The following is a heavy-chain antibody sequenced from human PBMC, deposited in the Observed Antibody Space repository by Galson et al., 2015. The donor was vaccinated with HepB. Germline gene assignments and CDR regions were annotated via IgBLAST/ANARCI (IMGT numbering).Heavy chain of an antibody. D-gene: IGHD4-17*01. CDR3: ARDSTIPSLGAGYGDYPGY. V-gene: IGHV3-7*03. J-gene: IGHJ4*02. CDR2: IKQDGSEK. CDR1: GFTFSSYW. Sequence: SLRLSCAASGFTFSSYWMSWVRQAPGKGLEWVANIKQDGSEKYYVDSVKGRFTISRDNAKNSLYLQMNSLRAEDTAVYYCARDSTIPSLGAGYGDYPGYWGQGTLVTVSS.